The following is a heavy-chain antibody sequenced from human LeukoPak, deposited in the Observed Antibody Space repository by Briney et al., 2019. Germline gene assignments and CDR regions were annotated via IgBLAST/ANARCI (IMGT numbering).Heavy chain of an antibody. CDR1: GGSISSSSYY. Sequence: SETLSLTCSVSGGSISSSSYYWGWIRQPPGKGLEWIGSIYYSGSTYYNPSLKSRVTISVDTSKNQFSLKLSSVTAADTAVYYCARDRDPVWFGEFDPWGQGTLVTVSS. CDR3: ARDRDPVWFGEFDP. D-gene: IGHD3-10*01. J-gene: IGHJ5*02. V-gene: IGHV4-39*07. CDR2: IYYSGST.